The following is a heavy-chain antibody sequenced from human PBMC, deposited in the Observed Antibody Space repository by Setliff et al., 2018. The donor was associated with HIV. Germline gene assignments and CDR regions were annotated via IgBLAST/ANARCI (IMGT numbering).Heavy chain of an antibody. CDR3: ATITVAGTGAFDI. V-gene: IGHV1-18*01. J-gene: IGHJ3*02. Sequence: ASVKVSCKASGDTNPSDAISWVRQAPGQGLEWMGWISGYNGNTKYAQNMQGRVTMTTDTPTTTAYMELRSLRSDDTAVYYCATITVAGTGAFDIWGQGTMVTVSS. CDR2: ISGYNGNT. D-gene: IGHD6-19*01. CDR1: GDTNPSDA.